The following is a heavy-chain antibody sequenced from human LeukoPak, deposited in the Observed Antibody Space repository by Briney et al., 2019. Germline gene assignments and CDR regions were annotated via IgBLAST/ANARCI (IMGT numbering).Heavy chain of an antibody. CDR3: AREGPGQWLEPFDY. D-gene: IGHD6-19*01. V-gene: IGHV3-7*03. CDR2: IKQDGSEK. J-gene: IGHJ4*02. CDR1: GFTFSSYC. Sequence: GGSLRLSCAASGFTFSSYCMSWVRQAPGKGLEWVANIKQDGSEKHYVNSVKGRFTISRDNAKNPLYLQMNSLRAEDTAVYYCAREGPGQWLEPFDYWGQGTLVTVSS.